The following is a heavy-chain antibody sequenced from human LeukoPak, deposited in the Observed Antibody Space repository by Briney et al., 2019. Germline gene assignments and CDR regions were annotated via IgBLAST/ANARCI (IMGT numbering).Heavy chain of an antibody. V-gene: IGHV4-34*01. CDR2: INRSGNT. Sequence: SETLSLTCAVYGGSLSGYYWSWIRQPPGRGLEWIGEINRSGNTNYNPSLKSRVTISGDTSKNQFSLRLSSVTAADTAVYYCARHGYYYYGMDVWGKGTTVTVSS. CDR1: GGSLSGYY. J-gene: IGHJ6*04. CDR3: ARHGYYYYGMDV.